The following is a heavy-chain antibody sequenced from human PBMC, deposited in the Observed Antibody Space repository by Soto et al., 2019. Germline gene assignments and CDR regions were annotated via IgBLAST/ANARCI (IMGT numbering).Heavy chain of an antibody. CDR2: IYYSGST. J-gene: IGHJ4*02. CDR1: GVSIISYY. CDR3: ARHQTGKAGYYTFEY. V-gene: IGHV4-59*08. D-gene: IGHD3-3*01. Sequence: SETLSLTCTVSGVSIISYYWSWILQPPWKGLEWIGYIYYSGSTNYNPSLKSRVTISVDTSKNQFSLKLSSVTAADTAVYYCARHQTGKAGYYTFEYWGQGTLVNVSS.